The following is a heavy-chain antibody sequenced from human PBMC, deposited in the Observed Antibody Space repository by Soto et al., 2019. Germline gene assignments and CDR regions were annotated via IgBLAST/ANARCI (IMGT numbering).Heavy chain of an antibody. CDR2: IKSKTDGGTT. CDR3: TTTENDYGDYSSRYYYYGMDV. CDR1: GFTFSNAW. Sequence: GGSLRLSCAASGFTFSNAWMNWVRQAPGKGLEWVGRIKSKTDGGTTDYAAPVKGRFTISRDDSKNTLYLQMNSLKTEDTAVYYCTTTENDYGDYSSRYYYYGMDVWGQGTTVTVSS. D-gene: IGHD4-17*01. J-gene: IGHJ6*02. V-gene: IGHV3-15*07.